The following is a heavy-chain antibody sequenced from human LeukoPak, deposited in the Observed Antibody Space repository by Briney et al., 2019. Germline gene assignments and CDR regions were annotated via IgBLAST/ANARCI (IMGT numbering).Heavy chain of an antibody. D-gene: IGHD2-15*01. CDR2: INHSGST. CDR1: GGSFSGYY. CDR3: ARRDTVVVVAAPGDWFDP. V-gene: IGHV4-34*01. Sequence: SETLSLTCAVSGGSFSGYYWSWIRQPPGKGLEWIGEINHSGSTNYNPSPKSRVTISVDTSKNQFSLKLSSVTAADTAVYYCARRDTVVVVAAPGDWFDPWGQGTLVTVSS. J-gene: IGHJ5*02.